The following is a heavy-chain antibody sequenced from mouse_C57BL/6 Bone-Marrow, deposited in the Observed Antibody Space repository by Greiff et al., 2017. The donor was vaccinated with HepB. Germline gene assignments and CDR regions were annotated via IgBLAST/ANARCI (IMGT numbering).Heavy chain of an antibody. J-gene: IGHJ1*03. Sequence: VQGVESGAELVKPGASVKMSCKASGYTFTTYPIEWMKQNHGKSLEWIGNFHPYNDDTKYNEKFKGKATLTVEKSSSTVYLELSRLTSDDSAVYYCASRGHYGSYWYFDVWGTGTTVTVSS. CDR2: FHPYNDDT. CDR3: ASRGHYGSYWYFDV. V-gene: IGHV1-47*01. CDR1: GYTFTTYP. D-gene: IGHD1-1*01.